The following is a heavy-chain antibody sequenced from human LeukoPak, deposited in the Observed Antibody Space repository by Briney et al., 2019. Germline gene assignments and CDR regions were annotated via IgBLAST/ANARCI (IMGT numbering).Heavy chain of an antibody. V-gene: IGHV3-15*07. CDR3: TTDPYYYDSSPAGDY. CDR1: GFTFSNAW. Sequence: GGSLRLSCAASGFTFSNAWMNWVRQAPGKGLEWVGRIKSKTDGGTTDYAAPVKGRFTISRDDSKNTLYLLMNSLKTEDTAVYYCTTDPYYYDSSPAGDYWGQGTLVTVSS. J-gene: IGHJ4*02. CDR2: IKSKTDGGTT. D-gene: IGHD3-22*01.